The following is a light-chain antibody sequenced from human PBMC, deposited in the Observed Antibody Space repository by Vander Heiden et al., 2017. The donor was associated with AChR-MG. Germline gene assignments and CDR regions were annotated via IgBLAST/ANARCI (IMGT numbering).Light chain of an antibody. CDR1: QSVLYSSNNKNY. CDR2: WAS. Sequence: DIVMTQSPDPLAVSLGGRAPIHCKSSQSVLYSSNNKNYLAWYQQKAGQPPKLLIYWASTRESGVPDRFSGSGSGTDFTLTISSLQAEDVAVYYCQQSYNIPQTFGQGTKLEIK. J-gene: IGKJ2*01. V-gene: IGKV4-1*01. CDR3: QQSYNIPQT.